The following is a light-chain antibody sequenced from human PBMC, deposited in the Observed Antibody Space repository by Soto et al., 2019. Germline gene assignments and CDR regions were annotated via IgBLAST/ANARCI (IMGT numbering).Light chain of an antibody. J-gene: IGKJ3*01. Sequence: EIVLTQSPGTLSLSPGEGATLSCRASQSVYVNLALYQQKPGQSPRLLIYGASTRATDIPDRFSGSGSDTDFALTISRLEPEDFAVYYCQQYSGSPFTFGPGTKVDIK. CDR3: QQYSGSPFT. CDR1: QSVYVN. V-gene: IGKV3-20*01. CDR2: GAS.